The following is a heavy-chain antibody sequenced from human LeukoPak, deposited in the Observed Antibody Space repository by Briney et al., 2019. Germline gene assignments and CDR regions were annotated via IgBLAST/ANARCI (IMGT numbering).Heavy chain of an antibody. CDR3: ARVYVLAPYYYYYYGMDV. V-gene: IGHV3-7*01. CDR2: IKQDGSEK. CDR1: GFTFSGYA. J-gene: IGHJ6*02. D-gene: IGHD3-10*02. Sequence: GGSLRLSCAASGFTFSGYAMSWVRQAPGKGLEWVANIKQDGSEKYYVDSVKGRFTISRDNAKNSLYLQMNSLRAEDTAVYYCARVYVLAPYYYYYYGMDVWGQGTTVTVSS.